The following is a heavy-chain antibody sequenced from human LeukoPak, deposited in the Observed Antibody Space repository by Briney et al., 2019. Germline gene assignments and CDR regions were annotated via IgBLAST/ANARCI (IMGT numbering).Heavy chain of an antibody. CDR1: GGTVTNHA. CDR3: ARLEQWLAPFDY. V-gene: IGHV1-69*04. D-gene: IGHD6-19*01. Sequence: ASVKVSCKASGGTVTNHAISWVRQAPGQGLEWMGRVIPILGMTNYAQTFLGRVTITADKSTSTAYMELSSLRSEDTAVYYCARLEQWLAPFDYWGQGTLVTVSS. J-gene: IGHJ4*02. CDR2: VIPILGMT.